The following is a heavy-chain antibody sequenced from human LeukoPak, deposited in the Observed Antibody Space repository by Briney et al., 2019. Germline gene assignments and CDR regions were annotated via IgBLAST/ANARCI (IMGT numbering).Heavy chain of an antibody. CDR3: ARDNGEYYYDSSGYYYDY. CDR1: GFTFSSYS. V-gene: IGHV3-21*01. J-gene: IGHJ4*02. CDR2: ISSSSSYI. Sequence: GGSLRLSCGASGFTFSSYSMNWVRQAPGKGLEWVSSISSSSSYIYYADSVKGRFTISRDNAKNSLYLQMNSLRAEDTAVYYCARDNGEYYYDSSGYYYDYWGQGTLVTVSS. D-gene: IGHD3-22*01.